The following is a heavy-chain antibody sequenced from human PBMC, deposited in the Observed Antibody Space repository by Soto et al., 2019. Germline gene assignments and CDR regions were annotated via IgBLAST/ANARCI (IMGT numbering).Heavy chain of an antibody. Sequence: QVQLQESGPGLVKPSETLSLTCTVSGGSINNHYWSWIRQPPGKGLEWLGYVYYNGITNYTPSLESRVTMSVDTSKHQVSLNLTSLTAADTAIYFCTRANWYSEYWGQGTLVTVSS. D-gene: IGHD7-27*01. CDR2: VYYNGIT. V-gene: IGHV4-59*11. CDR1: GGSINNHY. J-gene: IGHJ4*02. CDR3: TRANWYSEY.